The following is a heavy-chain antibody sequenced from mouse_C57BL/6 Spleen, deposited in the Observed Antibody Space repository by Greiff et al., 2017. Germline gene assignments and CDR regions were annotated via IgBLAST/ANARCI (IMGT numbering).Heavy chain of an antibody. CDR2: IDPETGGT. CDR1: GYTFTDYE. D-gene: IGHD2-4*01. V-gene: IGHV1-15*01. J-gene: IGHJ3*01. Sequence: QVQLKESGAELVRPGASVTLSCKASGYTFTDYEMHWVKQTPVHGLEWIGAIDPETGGTAYNQKFKGKAILTADKSSSTAYMELRSLTSEDSAVYYCTGDYDVGFAYWGQGTLVTVSA. CDR3: TGDYDVGFAY.